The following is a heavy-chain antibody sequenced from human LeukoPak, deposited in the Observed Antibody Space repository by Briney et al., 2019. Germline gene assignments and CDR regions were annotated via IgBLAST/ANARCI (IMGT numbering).Heavy chain of an antibody. CDR1: GGSISSGAYY. J-gene: IGHJ3*02. CDR2: IYYSGST. D-gene: IGHD6-13*01. V-gene: IGHV4-31*03. Sequence: SETLSLTCTVSGGSISSGAYYWSWIRQHPEKGLEWIGFIYYSGSTYYNPSLKSRVTISVDTSKNQFSLKLSSVTAADTAVYYCARVPLERQLTNDAFDIWGQGTMVTVSS. CDR3: ARVPLERQLTNDAFDI.